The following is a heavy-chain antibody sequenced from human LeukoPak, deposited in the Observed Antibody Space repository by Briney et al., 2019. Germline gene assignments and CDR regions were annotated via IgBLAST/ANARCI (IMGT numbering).Heavy chain of an antibody. CDR3: ASPDYSNNADYYYYMDV. Sequence: AASVKVSCKASGGTFSSYAISWVRQAPGQGLEWMGGIIPIFGTANYAQKFQGRVTITADESTSTAYMELSSLRSEDTAVYYCASPDYSNNADYYYYMDVWGKGTTVTVSS. CDR1: GGTFSSYA. V-gene: IGHV1-69*13. D-gene: IGHD4-11*01. CDR2: IIPIFGTA. J-gene: IGHJ6*03.